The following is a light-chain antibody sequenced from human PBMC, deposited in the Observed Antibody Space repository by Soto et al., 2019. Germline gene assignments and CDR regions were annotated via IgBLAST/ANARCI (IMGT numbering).Light chain of an antibody. CDR1: SSNIGAGYD. CDR2: GNS. V-gene: IGLV1-40*01. J-gene: IGLJ2*01. CDR3: QSYDSSRGVV. Sequence: QSVLTQPPSVSGAPGQRVTISCTGSSSNIGAGYDVHWYQQLPGTAPKLLIYGNSNRASGVPDRFSGSKSGTSASLAITGLQAEDEADYYCQSYDSSRGVVFGGGTKVTVL.